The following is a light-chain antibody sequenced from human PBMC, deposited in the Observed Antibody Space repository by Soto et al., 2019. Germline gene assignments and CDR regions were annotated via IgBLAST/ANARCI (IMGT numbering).Light chain of an antibody. Sequence: EIVMTQSPATLSVSPGERATLSCRASQSVSSNLAWYQQKPGQAPRLLIYGASTRDTGIPARFIGSGSGTEFTLTISSLLSEDFAVYYCQQYNNWPPYTFGQGTKLEIK. CDR3: QQYNNWPPYT. V-gene: IGKV3-15*01. CDR1: QSVSSN. CDR2: GAS. J-gene: IGKJ2*01.